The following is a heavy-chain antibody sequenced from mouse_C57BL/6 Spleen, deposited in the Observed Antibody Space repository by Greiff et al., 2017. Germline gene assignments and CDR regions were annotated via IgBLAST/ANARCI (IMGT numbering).Heavy chain of an antibody. CDR2: IHPNSGST. CDR3: GTRGAYFDY. CDR1: GYTFTSYW. Sequence: VQLQQPGAELVKPGASVKLSCKASGYTFTSYWMHWVKQRPGQGLEWIGMIHPNSGSTNYNEKFKSKATLTVDKSSSPAYMQLSSLTSEDSAVYCCGTRGAYFDYWGQGTTLTVSS. V-gene: IGHV1-64*01. D-gene: IGHD3-1*01. J-gene: IGHJ2*01.